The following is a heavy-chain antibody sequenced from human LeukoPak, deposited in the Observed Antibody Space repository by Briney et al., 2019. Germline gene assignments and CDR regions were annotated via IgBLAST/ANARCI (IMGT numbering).Heavy chain of an antibody. J-gene: IGHJ4*02. Sequence: TGGSLRLSCAASGFTFSNFWMHWVRQAPGKGLVWVAVIWYDGSNKYYADSVKGRFTISRDNSKNTLYLQMNSLRAEDTAVYYCARDHCTNGVCSLDYWGQGTLVTVSS. CDR1: GFTFSNFW. V-gene: IGHV3-33*08. D-gene: IGHD2-8*01. CDR3: ARDHCTNGVCSLDY. CDR2: IWYDGSNK.